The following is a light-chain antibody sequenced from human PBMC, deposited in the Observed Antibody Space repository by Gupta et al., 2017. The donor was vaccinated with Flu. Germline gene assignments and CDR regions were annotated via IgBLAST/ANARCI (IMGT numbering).Light chain of an antibody. CDR2: GAS. CDR1: QSVSSSY. Sequence: TLSLSPGERATLSCRASQSVSSSYLAWYQQKPGQAPRLLIYGASSRATGIPDRFSGSGSGTDFTLTISRLEPEDFAVYYCQQYGSSPLYTFGKGTKLKIK. V-gene: IGKV3-20*01. J-gene: IGKJ2*01. CDR3: QQYGSSPLYT.